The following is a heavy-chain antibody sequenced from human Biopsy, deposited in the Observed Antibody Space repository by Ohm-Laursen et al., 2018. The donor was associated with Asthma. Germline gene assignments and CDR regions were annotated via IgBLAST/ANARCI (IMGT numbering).Heavy chain of an antibody. D-gene: IGHD5-12*01. V-gene: IGHV1-69*13. Sequence: ASVKVPCKSSGDSFSNYAISWVRQAPGQGLEWMGGLIPVLGTPDHAQMFEGRVTITADESTSTAYMELSSLSSEDTAVYYCARGYSGSDRIVYYYSGLEVWGQGTTVTVSS. CDR3: ARGYSGSDRIVYYYSGLEV. J-gene: IGHJ6*02. CDR2: LIPVLGTP. CDR1: GDSFSNYA.